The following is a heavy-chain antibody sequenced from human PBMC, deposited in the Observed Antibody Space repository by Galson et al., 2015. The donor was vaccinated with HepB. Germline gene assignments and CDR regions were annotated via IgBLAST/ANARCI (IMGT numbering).Heavy chain of an antibody. CDR3: VRDIDSRLDY. CDR1: GYLFSAYG. Sequence: SVKVSCKASGYLFSAYGIGWVRQAPGRGPEWLGWIHAAAAHTNYGQRFQGRVTITTGTSTATAYMELRNLKSDDTALYYCVRDIDSRLDYSGQGTLVTVSP. CDR2: IHAAAAHT. J-gene: IGHJ4*02. V-gene: IGHV1-18*01. D-gene: IGHD2-21*01.